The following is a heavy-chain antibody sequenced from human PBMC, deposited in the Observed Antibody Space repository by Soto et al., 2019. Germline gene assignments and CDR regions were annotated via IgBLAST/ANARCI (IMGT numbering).Heavy chain of an antibody. Sequence: QVHLVESGGGVVQPGGSLRLSCSASGFSFSTYGLHWVRQAPGKGLEWVAVIVFDGSTKYYADSVRGRFTISRDNSKNTLYLQMNSLSTDDTAVYYCAKAGLELLPTFRFMDSWGQGTRVSVSS. CDR3: AKAGLELLPTFRFMDS. CDR1: GFSFSTYG. CDR2: IVFDGSTK. V-gene: IGHV3-30*18. J-gene: IGHJ4*02. D-gene: IGHD1-7*01.